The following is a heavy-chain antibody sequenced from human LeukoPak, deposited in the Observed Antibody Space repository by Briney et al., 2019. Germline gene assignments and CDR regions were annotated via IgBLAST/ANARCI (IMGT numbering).Heavy chain of an antibody. J-gene: IGHJ6*02. CDR1: GGSISSDDYY. D-gene: IGHD6-13*01. Sequence: PSETLSLTCTVSGGSISSDDYYWSWIRQPPGKGLEWIGEINHSGSTNYNPSLKSRVTISVDTSKNQFSLKLSSVTAADTAVYYCASPYSSSWYSDYSYGMDVWGQGTTVTVSS. CDR2: INHSGST. V-gene: IGHV4-30-4*01. CDR3: ASPYSSSWYSDYSYGMDV.